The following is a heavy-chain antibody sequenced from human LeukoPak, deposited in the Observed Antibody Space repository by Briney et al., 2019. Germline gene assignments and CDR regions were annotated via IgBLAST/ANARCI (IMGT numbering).Heavy chain of an antibody. CDR2: ISSSSSYI. CDR1: GFTFSSYS. D-gene: IGHD6-13*01. Sequence: GGALRLSCAASGFTFSSYSMNWVRQAPGKGLEWVSSISSSSSYIYYADSVKGRFTISRDNARNSLYLQMNSLRAEDTAVYYCARVVGIAAAGSPFDPWGQGTLVTVSS. CDR3: ARVVGIAAAGSPFDP. V-gene: IGHV3-21*01. J-gene: IGHJ5*02.